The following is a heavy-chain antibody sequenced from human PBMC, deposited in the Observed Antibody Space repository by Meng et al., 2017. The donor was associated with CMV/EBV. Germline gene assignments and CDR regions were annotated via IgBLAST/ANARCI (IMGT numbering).Heavy chain of an antibody. Sequence: SVKVSCKASGGTFSSYAISWVRQAPGQGLEWMGGIIPIFGTANYAQKFQGRVTITTDESTSTAYMELSSLESEDTAVYYCAGIQGSIGGGGNYADYYYGMGVWGQGTTVTVSS. J-gene: IGHJ6*02. D-gene: IGHD1-7*01. CDR1: GGTFSSYA. CDR2: IIPIFGTA. CDR3: AGIQGSIGGGGNYADYYYGMGV. V-gene: IGHV1-69*05.